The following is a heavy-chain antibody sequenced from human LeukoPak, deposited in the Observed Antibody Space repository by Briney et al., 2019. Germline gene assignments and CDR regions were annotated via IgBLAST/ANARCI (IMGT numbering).Heavy chain of an antibody. J-gene: IGHJ4*01. CDR1: GFTFDDYA. Sequence: GGSLRLSCAASGFTFDDYAMHWVRQAPGKGLEWVSGISWNSGSIGYADSVKGRFTISRDNAKNSLYLQMNSLRAEDMALYYCAKAGSGVSYYFDYWGXGTLVTVSX. V-gene: IGHV3-9*03. D-gene: IGHD2-15*01. CDR3: AKAGSGVSYYFDY. CDR2: ISWNSGSI.